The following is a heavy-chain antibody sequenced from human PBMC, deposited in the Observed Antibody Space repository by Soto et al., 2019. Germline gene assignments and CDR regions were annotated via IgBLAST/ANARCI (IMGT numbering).Heavy chain of an antibody. CDR2: INPNSGGT. CDR1: GYTFSDYY. D-gene: IGHD1-1*01. J-gene: IGHJ4*02. CDR3: AREPATAKPEGVDF. Sequence: SVKVSCKASGYTFSDYYIHWVRQAPGQGLEWRGWINPNSGGTKYAPKFQGGVTMTRDTSITTAYMELSRLRSGDTAVYYCAREPATAKPEGVDFWGQGTLVTVSS. V-gene: IGHV1-2*02.